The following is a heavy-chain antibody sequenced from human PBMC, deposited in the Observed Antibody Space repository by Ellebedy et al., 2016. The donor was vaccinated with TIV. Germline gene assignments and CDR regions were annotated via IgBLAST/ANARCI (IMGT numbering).Heavy chain of an antibody. CDR2: IWHDGITK. V-gene: IGHV3-33*01. D-gene: IGHD3/OR15-3a*01. Sequence: GESLKISCAASGFTFSSYGMHWVRQAPGKGLEWVAVIWHDGITKDYADSVKGRFTVSRDNSKNTLYLQMNSLRAEDTAVYYCARTGHYTFDYWGQGTLVTVSS. J-gene: IGHJ4*02. CDR1: GFTFSSYG. CDR3: ARTGHYTFDY.